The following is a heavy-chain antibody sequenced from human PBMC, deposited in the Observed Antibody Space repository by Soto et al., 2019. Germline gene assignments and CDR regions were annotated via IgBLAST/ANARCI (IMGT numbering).Heavy chain of an antibody. CDR2: ISGSGGRT. CDR1: GFTFSNYA. J-gene: IGHJ3*02. D-gene: IGHD3-10*01. Sequence: GGSLRLSCAASGFTFSNYAMSWVRQAPGKGPEWVSCISGSGGRTYYADSVKGRFTISRGNPKSTLYLQMNSPRVEDTAVYYCARSYGSGTWDAFDIWGQGTMVTVSS. V-gene: IGHV3-23*01. CDR3: ARSYGSGTWDAFDI.